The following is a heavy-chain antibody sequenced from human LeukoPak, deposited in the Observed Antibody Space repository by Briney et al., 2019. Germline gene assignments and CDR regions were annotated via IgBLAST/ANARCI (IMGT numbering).Heavy chain of an antibody. CDR2: ISAYNGNT. CDR3: ARAGDYYDSSGYYEFDY. D-gene: IGHD3-22*01. J-gene: IGHJ4*02. CDR1: GYTFTSYG. V-gene: IGHV1-18*01. Sequence: ASVKVSCKASGYTFTSYGISWVRQAPGQGHEWMGWISAYNGNTNYAQKLQGRVIMTTGTSTSTAYMELRSLRSDDTAVYYCARAGDYYDSSGYYEFDYWGQGTLVTVSS.